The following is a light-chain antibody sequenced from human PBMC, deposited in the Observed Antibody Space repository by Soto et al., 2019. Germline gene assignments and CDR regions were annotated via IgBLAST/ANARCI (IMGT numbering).Light chain of an antibody. CDR1: QSIGAY. V-gene: IGKV1-39*01. CDR3: QRRLSTPYI. CDR2: AAF. J-gene: IGKJ2*01. Sequence: DVQMTQSPSSLAASVGDRVTITCRASQSIGAYLNWYQQKIVKAPKLLIYAAFSLQIGVPSRFSGRGSGTDFTITMSSLQAEDCATYCCQRRLSTPYIFGQGTKLEIK.